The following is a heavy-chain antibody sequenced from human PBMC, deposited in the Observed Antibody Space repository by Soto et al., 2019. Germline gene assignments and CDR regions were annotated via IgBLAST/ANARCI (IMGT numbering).Heavy chain of an antibody. D-gene: IGHD6-19*01. J-gene: IGHJ4*02. CDR2: IIPIFGTA. CDR3: AREIGVPSGWTVVY. CDR1: GGTFSSYA. V-gene: IGHV1-69*13. Sequence: ASVKVSCKASGGTFSSYAISWVRQAPGQGLEWMGGIIPIFGTANYAQKFQGRVTITADESTSTAYMELSSLRSEDTAVYYCAREIGVPSGWTVVYWGQGTLVTVSS.